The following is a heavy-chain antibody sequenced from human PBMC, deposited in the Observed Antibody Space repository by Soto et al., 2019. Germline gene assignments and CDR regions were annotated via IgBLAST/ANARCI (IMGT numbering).Heavy chain of an antibody. CDR2: ISYDGSNK. V-gene: IGHV3-30-3*01. D-gene: IGHD4-17*01. CDR3: ARDPSSYLRSPVY. Sequence: QVQLVESGGGVVQPGRSLRLSCAASGFIFSSYAMHWVRQAPGKGLEWVAVISYDGSNKYYADSVKGRFTISRDNSKNTLYLQMNSLRAEDTAVYYCARDPSSYLRSPVYWGQGTLVTVSS. J-gene: IGHJ4*02. CDR1: GFIFSSYA.